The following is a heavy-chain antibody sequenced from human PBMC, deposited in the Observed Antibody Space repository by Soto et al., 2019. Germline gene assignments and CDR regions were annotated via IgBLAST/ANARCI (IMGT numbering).Heavy chain of an antibody. Sequence: QVQLEQSGAEVKKPGASVRVSCKASGYSFNDYGMSWVRQAPGQGLEWMGWIGPYEGVTNHAQTFQGRVNTTVDTSTPPADMELRSLRSDDTAIYYCARCYCSGGSCYTCWHFDLWGPGTLVTVTA. V-gene: IGHV1-18*01. CDR1: GYSFNDYG. CDR3: ARCYCSGGSCYTCWHFDL. CDR2: IGPYEGVT. J-gene: IGHJ2*01. D-gene: IGHD2-15*01.